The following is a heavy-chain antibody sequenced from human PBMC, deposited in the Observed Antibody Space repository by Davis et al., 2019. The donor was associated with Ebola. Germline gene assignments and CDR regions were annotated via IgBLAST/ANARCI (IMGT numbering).Heavy chain of an antibody. CDR2: IYSSGST. CDR3: ARRASNYNYFDS. J-gene: IGHJ4*02. Sequence: SETLSLTCTVSGGSIGSYYWTWIRQPAGKGLEWIGRIYSSGSTNYNPSLKSRVTMSVDTSKNQFSLTLTSVTAADTAVYYCARRASNYNYFDSWGQGTLVTVSS. V-gene: IGHV4-4*07. CDR1: GGSIGSYY. D-gene: IGHD4-11*01.